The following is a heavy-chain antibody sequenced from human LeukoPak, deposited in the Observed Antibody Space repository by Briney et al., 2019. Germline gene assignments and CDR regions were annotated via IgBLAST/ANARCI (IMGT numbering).Heavy chain of an antibody. CDR2: IYSGGST. J-gene: IGHJ4*02. V-gene: IGHV3-53*01. CDR1: GFTVSSNY. D-gene: IGHD3-22*01. Sequence: GGSLRLSCAASGFTVSSNYMSWVRQAPGKGLEWVSVIYSGGSTYYADSVKGRFTISRDNSKNTLYLQMNSLRAEDTAVYYCAREAYYYDSSGYLAPLDYWGQGTLVTVSS. CDR3: AREAYYYDSSGYLAPLDY.